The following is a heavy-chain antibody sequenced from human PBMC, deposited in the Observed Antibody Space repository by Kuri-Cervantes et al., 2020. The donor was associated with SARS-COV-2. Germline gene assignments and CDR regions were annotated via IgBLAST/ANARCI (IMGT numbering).Heavy chain of an antibody. J-gene: IGHJ4*02. CDR1: DGSISSGSYY. CDR2: IYTSGST. V-gene: IGHV4-61*02. D-gene: IGHD1-26*01. CDR3: ARDRWELHDY. Sequence: SLRLSCTVSDGSISSGSYYWSWIRQPAGKGLEWIGRIYTSGSTNYNPSLKSRVTISVDTSKNQFSLKLSSVTAADTAVYYCARDRWELHDYWGQGTLVTVSS.